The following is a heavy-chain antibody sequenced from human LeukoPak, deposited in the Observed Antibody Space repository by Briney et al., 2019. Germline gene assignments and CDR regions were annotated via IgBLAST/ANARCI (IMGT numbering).Heavy chain of an antibody. J-gene: IGHJ4*02. D-gene: IGHD3-10*01. V-gene: IGHV3-23*01. CDR2: ISGSGGST. Sequence: GGSLRLSCAASGFTFSSYAMSWVRQAPGKGLEWVSAISGSGGSTYYADSVKGRFTISRDNSKNTLYLQMNSLRAEDTAVYYCAKDQSPRVVTVVRGVIITPFDYWGQGTLVTVSP. CDR1: GFTFSSYA. CDR3: AKDQSPRVVTVVRGVIITPFDY.